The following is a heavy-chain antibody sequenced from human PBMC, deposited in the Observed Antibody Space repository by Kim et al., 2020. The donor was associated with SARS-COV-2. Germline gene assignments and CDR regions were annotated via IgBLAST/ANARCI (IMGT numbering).Heavy chain of an antibody. V-gene: IGHV3-23*01. CDR3: AKHMGYCSSTSCYINFYFEY. D-gene: IGHD2-2*02. CDR1: GFTFGSYA. J-gene: IGHJ4*02. CDR2: ISGSGVST. Sequence: GGSLRLSCAASGFTFGSYAMTWVRQAPGKGLEWVSAISGSGVSTYYADSVKGRFSISRDNSKNTLHLQMNSLRAEDTAVYYCAKHMGYCSSTSCYINFYFEYWGQGTLVTVSS.